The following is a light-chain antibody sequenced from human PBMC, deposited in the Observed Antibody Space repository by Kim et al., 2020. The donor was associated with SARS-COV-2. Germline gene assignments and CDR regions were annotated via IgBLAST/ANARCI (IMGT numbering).Light chain of an antibody. CDR2: EVT. Sequence: GQSVTISCNGASSDVGKYNRVSWFQQSPGTAPKVIIYEVTNRPSGVPDRFSGSKSGNTASLTISGLQAEDEAEYYCSSYASSSSWVFGGGTQLTVL. J-gene: IGLJ3*02. V-gene: IGLV2-18*02. CDR1: SSDVGKYNR. CDR3: SSYASSSSWV.